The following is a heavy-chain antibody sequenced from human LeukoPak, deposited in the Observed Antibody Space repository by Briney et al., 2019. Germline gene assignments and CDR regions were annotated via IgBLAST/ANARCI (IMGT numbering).Heavy chain of an antibody. J-gene: IGHJ4*02. CDR1: GGTFSSYA. Sequence: SVKVSCKASGGTFSSYAISWVRQAPGQGLEWMGRIIPILGIANYAQKFQGRVTITADKSTSTAYMELSSLRSEDTAVYYCARGARYGSGSSPRDYWGQGTLVTVSS. CDR2: IIPILGIA. V-gene: IGHV1-69*04. D-gene: IGHD3-10*01. CDR3: ARGARYGSGSSPRDY.